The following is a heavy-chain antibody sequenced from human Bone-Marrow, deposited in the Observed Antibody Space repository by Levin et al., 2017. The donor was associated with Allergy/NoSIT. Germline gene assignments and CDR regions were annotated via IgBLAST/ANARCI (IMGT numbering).Heavy chain of an antibody. CDR3: AKEGGGENYFYAFDI. CDR2: VSSHGKTT. J-gene: IGHJ3*02. CDR1: GFTFSNFG. D-gene: IGHD2-21*01. Sequence: GGSLRLSCTASGFTFSNFGIHWVRQAPGKGLEWVAVVSSHGKTTYYSDSVKGRFTISRDNSKSTLYLQMNSLRAEDTAVYFCAKEGGGENYFYAFDIWGQGTMVTVSS. V-gene: IGHV3-30*18.